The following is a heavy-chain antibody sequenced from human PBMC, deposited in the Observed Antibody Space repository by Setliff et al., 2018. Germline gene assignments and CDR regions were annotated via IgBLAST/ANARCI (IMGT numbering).Heavy chain of an antibody. CDR3: ARESRYYYDNLGTLDY. CDR2: IYSSGST. V-gene: IGHV4-30-4*08. J-gene: IGHJ4*02. Sequence: SQTLSLTCTVSGGSISSGDYYWSWIRQPPGKGLEWIGYIYSSGSTYYNPSLKSRVSISVDTSKNQFSLKLSSVTAADTAVYYCARESRYYYDNLGTLDYWGQGTLVTVSS. D-gene: IGHD3-22*01. CDR1: GGSISSGDYY.